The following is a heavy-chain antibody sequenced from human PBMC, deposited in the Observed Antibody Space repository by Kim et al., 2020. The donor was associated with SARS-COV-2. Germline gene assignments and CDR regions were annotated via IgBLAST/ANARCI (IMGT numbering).Heavy chain of an antibody. V-gene: IGHV4-31*02. J-gene: IGHJ3*02. CDR3: ARDPGPGITGTSDAFDI. D-gene: IGHD1-20*01. Sequence: LKSRVTISVDTSKNQFSLKLSSVTAADTAVYYCARDPGPGITGTSDAFDIWGQGTMVTVSS.